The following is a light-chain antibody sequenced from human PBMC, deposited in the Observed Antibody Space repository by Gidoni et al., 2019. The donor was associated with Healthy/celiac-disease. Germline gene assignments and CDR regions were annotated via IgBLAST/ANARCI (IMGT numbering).Light chain of an antibody. CDR2: AAS. CDR3: QQSYSTPMYT. Sequence: DRVTITCRARQSISSYLNWYQQKPGKAPKLLIYAASSLQSGVPSRFSGSGSGTDFTLTISSLQPEDFATYYCQQSYSTPMYTFGQGTKLEIK. CDR1: QSISSY. J-gene: IGKJ2*01. V-gene: IGKV1-39*01.